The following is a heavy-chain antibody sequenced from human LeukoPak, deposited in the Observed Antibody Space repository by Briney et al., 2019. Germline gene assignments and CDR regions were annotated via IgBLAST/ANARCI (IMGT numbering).Heavy chain of an antibody. J-gene: IGHJ4*02. V-gene: IGHV4-4*09. Sequence: SETLSLTCTVSGGSISSYYWSWIRQPPGKGLEWIGYIYTSGSTNYNPSLKSRVTISVDTSKNQFSLKLSSVTAADTAVYYCARHRRRDSSSSVDSWGQGTLVTVSS. CDR2: IYTSGST. CDR1: GGSISSYY. D-gene: IGHD6-6*01. CDR3: ARHRRRDSSSSVDS.